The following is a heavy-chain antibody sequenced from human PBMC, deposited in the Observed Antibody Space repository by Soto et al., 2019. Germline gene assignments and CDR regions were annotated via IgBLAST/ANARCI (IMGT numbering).Heavy chain of an antibody. Sequence: SLRLSCAVCGFTLSHYGMHWVRQSPGKGLEWVALISDDGTNKYFVDSVKGRFTISRDNSRNMVYLQMNRLRAEDTAVYYCAKYYLGSSKVFEFCAQGTLLAVSS. CDR1: GFTLSHYG. D-gene: IGHD2-2*01. J-gene: IGHJ4*01. CDR2: ISDDGTNK. CDR3: AKYYLGSSKVFEF. V-gene: IGHV3-30*18.